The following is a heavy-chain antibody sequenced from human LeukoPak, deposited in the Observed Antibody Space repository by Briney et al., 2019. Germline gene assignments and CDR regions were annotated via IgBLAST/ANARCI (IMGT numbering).Heavy chain of an antibody. D-gene: IGHD3-3*01. Sequence: PGGSLRLSCAASGFTFDDYATHWVRQAPGKGLEWVSGISWNSGSIGYADSVKGRFTISRDNAKNSLYLQMNSLRAEDTALYYCAKDLYYDFWSGLDYWGQGTLVTVSS. CDR2: ISWNSGSI. CDR1: GFTFDDYA. CDR3: AKDLYYDFWSGLDY. V-gene: IGHV3-9*01. J-gene: IGHJ4*02.